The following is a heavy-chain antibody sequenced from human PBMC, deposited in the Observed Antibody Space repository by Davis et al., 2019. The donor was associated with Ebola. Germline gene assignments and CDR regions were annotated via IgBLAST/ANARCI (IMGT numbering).Heavy chain of an antibody. CDR3: ARPDLYSSSSDYYYYYGMDV. CDR2: IYYSGST. D-gene: IGHD6-6*01. Sequence: SETLSLTCTVSGGSISNYYWSWIRQPPGKGLEWIGYIYYSGSTNYNPSLKSRVTISVDTSKNQFSLKLSSVTAADTAVYYCARPDLYSSSSDYYYYYGMDVWGQGTTVTVSS. J-gene: IGHJ6*02. CDR1: GGSISNYY. V-gene: IGHV4-59*01.